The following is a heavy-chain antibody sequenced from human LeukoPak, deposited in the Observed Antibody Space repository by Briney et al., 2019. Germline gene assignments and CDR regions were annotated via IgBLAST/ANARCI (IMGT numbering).Heavy chain of an antibody. V-gene: IGHV1-69*06. CDR3: AYDTREAFDI. J-gene: IGHJ3*02. CDR2: IIPIFGTA. D-gene: IGHD3-22*01. Sequence: ASVKVSCKASGGTFSSYAISWVRQAPGQGLEWMGGIIPIFGTANYAQKFQGRVTITADKSTSTAYMELSSLRSEDTAVYYRAYDTREAFDIWGQGTMVTVSS. CDR1: GGTFSSYA.